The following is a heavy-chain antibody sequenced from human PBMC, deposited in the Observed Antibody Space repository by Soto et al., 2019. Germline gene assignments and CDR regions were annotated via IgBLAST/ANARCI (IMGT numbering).Heavy chain of an antibody. Sequence: SEILSLTCTVSGGSFRGYYWGWVRQPPGKGLEWIGEINHSGTSNYHPSLKSRVTISVATSKNQFSLTVNSVTPADTAVYYCARGEITLLGGMDVWGQGTTVTVSS. CDR3: ARGEITLLGGMDV. J-gene: IGHJ6*02. CDR2: INHSGTS. V-gene: IGHV4-34*01. CDR1: GGSFRGYY. D-gene: IGHD3-10*01.